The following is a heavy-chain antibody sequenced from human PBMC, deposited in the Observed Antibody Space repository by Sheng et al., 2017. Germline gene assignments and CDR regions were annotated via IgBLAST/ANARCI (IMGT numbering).Heavy chain of an antibody. CDR3: ARSYLDSSGYWGYDFDY. CDR1: GGSISSANYY. Sequence: QVQLQESGPGLVKPSQTLSLTCTVSGGSISSANYYWSWIRQPAGKGLEWIGRMYTGGSTDYNPSLKSRVTISVDTSKNQFSLKLSSVSATDTAVYYCARSYLDSSGYWGYDFDYWGQGTLVTVSS. J-gene: IGHJ4*02. V-gene: IGHV4-61*02. CDR2: MYTGGST. D-gene: IGHD3-22*01.